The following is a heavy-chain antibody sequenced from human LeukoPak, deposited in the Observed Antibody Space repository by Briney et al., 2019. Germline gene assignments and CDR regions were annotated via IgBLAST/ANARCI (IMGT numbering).Heavy chain of an antibody. V-gene: IGHV5-51*01. CDR2: IYPGDSVN. CDR1: GYTFTSYW. Sequence: GESLKISCKGTGYTFTSYWIGWVRQMPEKGLEWMGIIYPGDSVNRYNPSFQGQVTISADKSISTAYLQWSSLKASDTAMYYCARRGDGYNLNFDYWGQGTLVTVSS. CDR3: ARRGDGYNLNFDY. J-gene: IGHJ4*02. D-gene: IGHD5-24*01.